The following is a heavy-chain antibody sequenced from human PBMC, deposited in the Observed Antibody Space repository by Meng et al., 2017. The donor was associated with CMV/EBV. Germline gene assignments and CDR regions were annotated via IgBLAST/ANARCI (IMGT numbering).Heavy chain of an antibody. CDR2: IIPIFGTA. CDR1: GGTFSSYA. J-gene: IGHJ4*02. D-gene: IGHD6-6*01. CDR3: AIAARPHWDYFDY. V-gene: IGHV1-69*05. Sequence: WKGSGGTFSSYAISWVRQAPGQGLGWMGGIIPIFGTANYAQKFQGRVTITTDESTSTDYMELSSLRSEDTAVYYCAIAARPHWDYFDYWGQGTLVTVSS.